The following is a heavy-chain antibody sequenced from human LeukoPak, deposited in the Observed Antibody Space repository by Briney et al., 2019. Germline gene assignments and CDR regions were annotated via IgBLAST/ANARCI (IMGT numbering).Heavy chain of an antibody. Sequence: PGRSLRLSCAASGFTFNSYAMHWVRQAPGKGLEWVAVISYDGSNKYYADSVKGRFTISRDNSKNTLYLQMNSLGAEDTAVYYCARALGSFEYPFDYWGQGTLVTVSS. V-gene: IGHV3-30-3*01. CDR1: GFTFNSYA. J-gene: IGHJ4*02. D-gene: IGHD2-15*01. CDR3: ARALGSFEYPFDY. CDR2: ISYDGSNK.